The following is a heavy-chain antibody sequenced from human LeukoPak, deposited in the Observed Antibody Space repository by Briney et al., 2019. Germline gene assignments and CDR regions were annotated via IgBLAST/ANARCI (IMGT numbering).Heavy chain of an antibody. Sequence: SETLSLTCTVSGGSISSGGYYWSWIRQHPGKGLEWIGYIYYSGSTYYNPSLKSRVTISVDTSKNQFSLKLSSVTAADTAVYYCARDTNYYDSSGYRWWGQGTLVTVSS. CDR3: ARDTNYYDSSGYRW. J-gene: IGHJ4*02. CDR2: IYYSGST. V-gene: IGHV4-31*03. CDR1: GGSISSGGYY. D-gene: IGHD3-22*01.